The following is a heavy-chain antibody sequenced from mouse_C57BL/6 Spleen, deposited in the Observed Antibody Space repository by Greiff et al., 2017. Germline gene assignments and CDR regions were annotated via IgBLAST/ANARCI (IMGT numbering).Heavy chain of an antibody. CDR3: ARRGDYGSDWYFDV. CDR2: INPNYGTT. V-gene: IGHV1-39*01. CDR1: GYSFTDYN. Sequence: EVQLQQSGPELVKPGASVKISCKASGYSFTDYNMNWVKQSNGKSLEWIGLINPNYGTTSYNQKFKGKATLTVDQSSSTAYMQLNSLTSEDSAVYYCARRGDYGSDWYFDVWGTGTTVTVSS. J-gene: IGHJ1*03. D-gene: IGHD1-1*01.